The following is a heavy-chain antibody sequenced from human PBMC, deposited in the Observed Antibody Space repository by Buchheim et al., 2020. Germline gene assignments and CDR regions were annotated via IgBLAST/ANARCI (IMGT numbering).Heavy chain of an antibody. J-gene: IGHJ4*02. CDR1: GGSFSGDY. V-gene: IGHV4-34*02. D-gene: IGHD4-17*01. CDR3: ATGRDYGDLH. CDR2: INHSGST. Sequence: QVQLQQWGAGLLKPSETLSLTCAVYGGSFSGDYCSWIRQPPGQGLEWIGEINHSGSTNFHPSLKSRVTISVDTSKHQFSLKLISVTAADTAVYYCATGRDYGDLHWGQGTL.